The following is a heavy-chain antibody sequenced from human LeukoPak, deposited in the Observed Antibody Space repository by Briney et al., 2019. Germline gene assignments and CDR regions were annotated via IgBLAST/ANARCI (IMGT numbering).Heavy chain of an antibody. CDR2: IYYSGST. J-gene: IGHJ4*02. CDR1: GGSINNYY. CDR3: ARSSPVPRGQQLVPSPEY. V-gene: IGHV4-59*08. D-gene: IGHD6-13*01. Sequence: PSETLSLTCTVSGGSINNYYWSWIRQPPGKGLEWIGYIYYSGSTNYNPSLKSRVTISVATSKNQFSLKLSSVTAADTAVYYCARSSPVPRGQQLVPSPEYWGQGILVTVSS.